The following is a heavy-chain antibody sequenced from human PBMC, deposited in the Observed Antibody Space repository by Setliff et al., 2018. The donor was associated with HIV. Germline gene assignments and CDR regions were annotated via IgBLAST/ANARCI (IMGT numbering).Heavy chain of an antibody. CDR1: GYSFTNQY. CDR2: INPTGGST. V-gene: IGHV1-46*01. Sequence: ASVKVSCKPSGYSFTNQYMHWVRQAPGQGLEWMGVINPTGGSTRNTQKFQGRVAMARDTSTSTVYMELSSLRSEDTAVYYCASAGAWQRNALDIWGQGTMVTVSS. CDR3: ASAGAWQRNALDI. D-gene: IGHD5-12*01. J-gene: IGHJ3*02.